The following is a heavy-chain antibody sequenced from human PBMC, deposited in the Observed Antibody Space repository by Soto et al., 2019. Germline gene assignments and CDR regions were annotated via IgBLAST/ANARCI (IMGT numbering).Heavy chain of an antibody. D-gene: IGHD2-2*01. CDR1: GYTFSNYG. J-gene: IGHJ5*02. CDR3: ARVVPGAEAWFGP. CDR2: ISLYSDGT. Sequence: ASVKVSCKTSGYTFSNYGITWVRQAPGQPLEWLGWISLYSDGTNYAQKFQGRVSMTTDTTTTTAYMELRSLRSADTAVYYCARVVPGAEAWFGPWGQGTLVTVSS. V-gene: IGHV1-18*01.